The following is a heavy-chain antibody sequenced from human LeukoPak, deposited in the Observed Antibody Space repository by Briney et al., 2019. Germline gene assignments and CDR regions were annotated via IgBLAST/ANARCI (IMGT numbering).Heavy chain of an antibody. J-gene: IGHJ6*02. V-gene: IGHV3-33*01. CDR1: GFTFSSYG. Sequence: GGSLRLSCVASGFTFSSYGMHWVRQAPGKGLEWVAVIWYDGSNKYYADSVEGRFTISRDNSKNMLYLQMNRLRAEDTAVYYCTRDLRVPAAMAGYYYYDGMDVWGQGTTVTVSS. D-gene: IGHD2-2*01. CDR2: IWYDGSNK. CDR3: TRDLRVPAAMAGYYYYDGMDV.